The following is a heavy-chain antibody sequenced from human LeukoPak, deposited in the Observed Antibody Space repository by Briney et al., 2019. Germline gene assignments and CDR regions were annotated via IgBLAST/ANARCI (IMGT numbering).Heavy chain of an antibody. CDR2: IKEDGTHK. CDR3: AREARGTRAAFDV. Sequence: GGSPRLSCAASGFTFSSYWMSWVRQAPGKGLEWPANIKEDGTHKYHVGSVRGRFTISRDNAKNSLYLQMNTLRAEDRAIYYCAREARGTRAAFDVWGQGTMVTV. CDR1: GFTFSSYW. J-gene: IGHJ3*01. D-gene: IGHD2-8*01. V-gene: IGHV3-7*01.